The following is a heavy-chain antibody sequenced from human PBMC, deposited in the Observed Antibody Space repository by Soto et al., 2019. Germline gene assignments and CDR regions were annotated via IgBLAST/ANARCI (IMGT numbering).Heavy chain of an antibody. CDR2: IYYSGST. J-gene: IGHJ4*02. CDR3: ARNIVGATPNFDY. V-gene: IGHV4-39*01. Sequence: QLQLQESGPGLVKPSETLSLTCTVSGGSISSSSYYWGWIRQPPGKGLEWIGSIYYSGSTYYNPSLKSRVTISVDTSKNQFSLKLSSVIAADTAAYYCARNIVGATPNFDYWGQGTLVTVSS. CDR1: GGSISSSSYY. D-gene: IGHD1-26*01.